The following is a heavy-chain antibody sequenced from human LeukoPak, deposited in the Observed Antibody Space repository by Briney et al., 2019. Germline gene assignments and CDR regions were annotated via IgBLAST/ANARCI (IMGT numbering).Heavy chain of an antibody. Sequence: GGSLRLSCAASGFTFSSYSMNWVRQAPGKGLEWVSSISSSSSYIYYADSVKGRFTISRDNAKNSLYLQMNSLRAEDTAVYYCARAPDTAMVSAYDYRGQGTLVTVSS. CDR1: GFTFSSYS. CDR2: ISSSSSYI. D-gene: IGHD5-18*01. J-gene: IGHJ4*02. CDR3: ARAPDTAMVSAYDY. V-gene: IGHV3-21*01.